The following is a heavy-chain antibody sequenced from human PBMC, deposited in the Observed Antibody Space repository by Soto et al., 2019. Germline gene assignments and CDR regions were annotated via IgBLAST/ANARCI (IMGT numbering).Heavy chain of an antibody. CDR3: ARAPGIAAADFDY. Sequence: GGSLRLSCAASGFTFSSYAMHWVRQAPGKGLEWVAVISYDGSNKYYANSLKGRFTISRDNSKNTLYLQMNSLRAEDPAVYYCARAPGIAAADFDYWGQGTLVTVSS. J-gene: IGHJ4*02. D-gene: IGHD6-13*01. CDR2: ISYDGSNK. CDR1: GFTFSSYA. V-gene: IGHV3-30*04.